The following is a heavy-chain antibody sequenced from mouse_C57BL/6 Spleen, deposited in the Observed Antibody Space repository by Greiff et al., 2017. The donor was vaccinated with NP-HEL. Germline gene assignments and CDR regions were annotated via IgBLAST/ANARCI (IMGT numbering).Heavy chain of an antibody. CDR3: AREIYYGYERYFDV. Sequence: QVQLQQPGAELVKPGASVKLSCKASGYTFTSYWMHWVKQRPGQGLEWIGMIHPNSGSTNYNEKFKSKATLTVDKSSSTAYMQLSSLTSEDSAVYYCAREIYYGYERYFDVWGTGTTVTVSS. V-gene: IGHV1-64*01. CDR1: GYTFTSYW. J-gene: IGHJ1*03. D-gene: IGHD2-2*01. CDR2: IHPNSGST.